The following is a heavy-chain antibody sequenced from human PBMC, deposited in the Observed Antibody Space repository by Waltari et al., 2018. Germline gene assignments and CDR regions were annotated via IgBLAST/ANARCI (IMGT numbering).Heavy chain of an antibody. Sequence: EVQLVESGGGVVRPGGSLRLSCAASGFTFDDYGMSWVRQAPGKGLEWVSGINWNGGSTGYADSVKGRFTISRDNAKNSLYLQMNSLRAEDTAVYYCARDGRNVAAAAGWGLDYWGQGTLVTVSS. V-gene: IGHV3-20*04. D-gene: IGHD6-13*01. J-gene: IGHJ4*02. CDR2: INWNGGST. CDR3: ARDGRNVAAAAGWGLDY. CDR1: GFTFDDYG.